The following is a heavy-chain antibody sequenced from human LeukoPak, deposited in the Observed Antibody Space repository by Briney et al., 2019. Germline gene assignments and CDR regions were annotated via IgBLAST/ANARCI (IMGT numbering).Heavy chain of an antibody. Sequence: ASVKVSCKASGYTFTSYYMHWVRQAPGQGLEWMGIINPSGGSTNYAQKFQGRVTMTRDTSISTAYMELSRLRSDDTAVYYCARDRDYGDYSYYFDYWGQGTLVTVSS. CDR3: ARDRDYGDYSYYFDY. V-gene: IGHV1-2*02. CDR2: INPSGGST. CDR1: GYTFTSYY. D-gene: IGHD4-17*01. J-gene: IGHJ4*02.